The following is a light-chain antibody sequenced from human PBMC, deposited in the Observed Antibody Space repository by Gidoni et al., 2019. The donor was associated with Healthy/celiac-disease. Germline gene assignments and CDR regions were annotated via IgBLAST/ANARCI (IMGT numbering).Light chain of an antibody. J-gene: IGKJ4*01. V-gene: IGKV3-20*01. CDR2: GAS. Sequence: EIALTQSPGTLSLSPGERATLSCRASQSVSSTHLAWYQQKPGQAPRLLIYGASSRATGIPDRFSGSESGTDFTLTISRLEPEDFAVYYCQQYGSSPLTFGGGTKVEIK. CDR3: QQYGSSPLT. CDR1: QSVSSTH.